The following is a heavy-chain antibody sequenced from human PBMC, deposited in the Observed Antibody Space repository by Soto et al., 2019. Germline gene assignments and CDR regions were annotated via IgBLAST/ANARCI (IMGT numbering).Heavy chain of an antibody. CDR2: ISSSSSYI. CDR3: AFLSGYDRLLPPFDY. Sequence: PGGSLRLSCAASGFTFSSYSMNWVRQAPGKGLEWVSSISSSSSYIYYADSVKGRFTISRDNAKNSLYLQMNSLRAEDTAVYYCAFLSGYDRLLPPFDYWGQGTLVTVSS. D-gene: IGHD5-12*01. V-gene: IGHV3-21*01. J-gene: IGHJ4*02. CDR1: GFTFSSYS.